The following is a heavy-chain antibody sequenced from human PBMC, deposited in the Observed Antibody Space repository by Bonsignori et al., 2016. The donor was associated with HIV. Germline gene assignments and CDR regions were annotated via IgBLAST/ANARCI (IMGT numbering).Heavy chain of an antibody. CDR2: IYASGST. CDR3: ARDDRGHNPPVGTYFDY. D-gene: IGHD5-18*01. Sequence: SETLSLTCTVSGGSISGFHWSWIRQPAGKGLEWIGRIYASGSTNYNPSLASRVTMSVATNHFSLKLTSMTAADTAVYYCARDDRGHNPPVGTYFDYWGQGTLVTVSS. J-gene: IGHJ4*02. V-gene: IGHV4-4*07. CDR1: GGSISGFH.